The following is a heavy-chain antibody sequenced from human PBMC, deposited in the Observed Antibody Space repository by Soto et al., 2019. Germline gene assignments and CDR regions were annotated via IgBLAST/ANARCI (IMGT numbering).Heavy chain of an antibody. CDR3: ARDRDFWSGYLPENYFDY. Sequence: GASVKVSCKASGYTFTIYGISCVLQSPLQWLEWMGWISAYNGNTNYAQKLQGRVTMTTDTSTSTAYMELRSLRSDDTAVYYCARDRDFWSGYLPENYFDYWGQGTLVTVSS. J-gene: IGHJ4*02. CDR2: ISAYNGNT. V-gene: IGHV1-18*04. CDR1: GYTFTIYG. D-gene: IGHD3-3*01.